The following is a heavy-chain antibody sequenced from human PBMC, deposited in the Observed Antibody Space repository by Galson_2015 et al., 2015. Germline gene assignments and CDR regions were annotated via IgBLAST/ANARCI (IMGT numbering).Heavy chain of an antibody. D-gene: IGHD6-13*01. Sequence: SLRLSCAASGFTVISNYMAWVRQAPGKGLEWVSFIHSGGSTYYADSVKGRFTISRDNSKNTLYLQMNSLRAEDTAVYYCARGILASAGNKIDYYYYMDVWGKGTTVTVSS. CDR1: GFTVISNY. J-gene: IGHJ6*03. CDR3: ARGILASAGNKIDYYYYMDV. V-gene: IGHV3-53*01. CDR2: IHSGGST.